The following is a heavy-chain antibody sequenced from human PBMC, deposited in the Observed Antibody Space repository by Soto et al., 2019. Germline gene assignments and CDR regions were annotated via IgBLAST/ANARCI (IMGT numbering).Heavy chain of an antibody. Sequence: SETLSLTCTVSGGSIRSGGYYWTWIRQHPGKGMEWIGYIYYTGSTSYNPSLKSRVTISVDTSKNQFSLKLSSVTAADTAVYYCARASLGYCSSTSCRSNWFDPWGQGTLVTVSS. CDR1: GGSIRSGGYY. D-gene: IGHD2-2*01. V-gene: IGHV4-31*03. CDR3: ARASLGYCSSTSCRSNWFDP. CDR2: IYYTGST. J-gene: IGHJ5*02.